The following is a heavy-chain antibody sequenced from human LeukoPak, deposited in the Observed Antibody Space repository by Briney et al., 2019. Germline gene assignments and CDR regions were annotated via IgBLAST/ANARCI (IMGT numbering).Heavy chain of an antibody. J-gene: IGHJ4*01. CDR2: ISGDGSVT. D-gene: IGHD6-6*01. V-gene: IGHV3-74*01. CDR3: ARYSSSSGGAYYYLDY. CDR1: GFTLRNYW. Sequence: GGSLRLSCAASGFTLRNYWMHWVRQVPGKRLVWVSRISGDGSVTNYADSVKGRFTISRDNAKNTLFLQINSLRAEDTAVYYCARYSSSSGGAYYYLDYWGHGTLVTVSS.